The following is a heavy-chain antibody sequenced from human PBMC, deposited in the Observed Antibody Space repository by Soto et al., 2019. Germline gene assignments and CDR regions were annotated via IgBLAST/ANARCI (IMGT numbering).Heavy chain of an antibody. CDR3: ARERVGTFQH. J-gene: IGHJ1*01. V-gene: IGHV4-31*03. CDR1: GGSISSGGYY. Sequence: QVQMQESGPGLVKPSQTLSLTCTVSGGSISSGGYYWSWIRQHPGKGLERIEYIYYIGSTYYNPSLKRRFTISVDTSKHQFSLKLRSVTAADTAVYYCARERVGTFQHWGEGTLVAVSS. D-gene: IGHD1-26*01. CDR2: IYYIGST.